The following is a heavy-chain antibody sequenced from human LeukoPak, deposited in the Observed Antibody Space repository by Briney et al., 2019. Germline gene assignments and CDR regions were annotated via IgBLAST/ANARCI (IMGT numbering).Heavy chain of an antibody. Sequence: GRSLRLSCAASGFTFSSYAMHWVRQAPGKGLEWVAVISYDGSNKYYADSVKGRFTISRDNSKNMLYLQMNSLRAEDTAVYYCAREPVSGYSSGQFDYWGQGTLVTVSS. CDR3: AREPVSGYSSGQFDY. V-gene: IGHV3-30-3*01. CDR1: GFTFSSYA. CDR2: ISYDGSNK. J-gene: IGHJ4*02. D-gene: IGHD6-19*01.